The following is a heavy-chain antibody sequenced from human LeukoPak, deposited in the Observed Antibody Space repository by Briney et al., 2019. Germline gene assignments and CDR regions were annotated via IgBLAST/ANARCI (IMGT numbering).Heavy chain of an antibody. Sequence: GASVKVSCKASGYTFTGYYMHWVRQAPGQGLEWMGRINPNRGGTNYAQKFQGRVTMTSDTSISTAYMELSRLRSDDTAVYYCARDCSGGSCYYYYYYMDVWGKGTTVTVSS. D-gene: IGHD2-15*01. V-gene: IGHV1-2*06. CDR3: ARDCSGGSCYYYYYYMDV. CDR1: GYTFTGYY. J-gene: IGHJ6*03. CDR2: INPNRGGT.